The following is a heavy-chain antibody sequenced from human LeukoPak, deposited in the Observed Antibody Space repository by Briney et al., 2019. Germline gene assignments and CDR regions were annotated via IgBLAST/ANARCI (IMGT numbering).Heavy chain of an antibody. CDR1: GYTFTSYY. CDR2: INPSGGST. CDR3: ARAGSSWSGGKRNWFDP. J-gene: IGHJ5*02. Sequence: EASVKVSCKASGYTFTSYYMHWVRQAPGQGLEWMGIINPSGGSTSYAQKFQGRVTMTRDMSTSTVYMELRSLRSDDTAVYYCARAGSSWSGGKRNWFDPWGQGTLVTVSS. V-gene: IGHV1-46*01. D-gene: IGHD6-13*01.